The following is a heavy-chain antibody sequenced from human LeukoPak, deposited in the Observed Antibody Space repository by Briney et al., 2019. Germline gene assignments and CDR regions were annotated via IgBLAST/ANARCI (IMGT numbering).Heavy chain of an antibody. J-gene: IGHJ4*02. CDR1: GFTFSSYW. Sequence: PGGSLRLSCAAPGFTFSSYWMHWVRQATGKGLVRVSRINSDGSSTNYADSVKGRFTISRDNAKNTLYLQMNSLRAEDTAIYYCARVLAAGTGYFDYWGQGTLVTVS. CDR3: ARVLAAGTGYFDY. CDR2: INSDGSST. D-gene: IGHD6-13*01. V-gene: IGHV3-74*01.